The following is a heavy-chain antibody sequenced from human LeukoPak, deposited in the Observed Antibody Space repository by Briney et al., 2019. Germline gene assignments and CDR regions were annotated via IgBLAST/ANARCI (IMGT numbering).Heavy chain of an antibody. CDR1: GFTFSTYW. D-gene: IGHD4-11*01. J-gene: IGHJ4*02. Sequence: QPGGSLRLSCAASGFTFSTYWMHWVRRAPGKGLVWLSRINSDGSNTYNADSVKGRFTISRDNSKNTLYLQMNSLRAEDTAVYYCAKADYSNYGSDYWGQGTLVTVSS. CDR2: INSDGSNT. CDR3: AKADYSNYGSDY. V-gene: IGHV3-74*01.